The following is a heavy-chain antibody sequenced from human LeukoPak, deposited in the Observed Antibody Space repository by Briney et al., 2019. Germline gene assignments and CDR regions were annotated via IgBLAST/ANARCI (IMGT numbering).Heavy chain of an antibody. V-gene: IGHV4-30-2*01. CDR3: ARGDGYNHDY. CDR1: GGSISSGGYY. CDR2: IYHSGST. J-gene: IGHJ4*02. D-gene: IGHD5-24*01. Sequence: PSQTLSLTCNVSGGSISSGGYYWSWIRQPPGKGLEWIGYIYHSGSTYYNPSLKSRVTISVDRSKNQFSLNLSSVTAADTAVYYCARGDGYNHDYWGQGTLVTVSS.